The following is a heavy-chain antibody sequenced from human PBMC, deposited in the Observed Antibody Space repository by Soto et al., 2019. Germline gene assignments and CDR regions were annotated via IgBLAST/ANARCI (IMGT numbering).Heavy chain of an antibody. D-gene: IGHD3-22*01. J-gene: IGHJ5*02. CDR1: GGSISSYY. V-gene: IGHV4-59*01. Sequence: PSKTLSLTCTVSGGSISSYYWTWIRQPPGKGLEWIGYIYYSGSTNYNPSLKSRVTISVDTSKNQFSLKLSSVTAADTAVYYCARVVVTYSKGRQLNNWFDLWGQGTLVTVSS. CDR3: ARVVVTYSKGRQLNNWFDL. CDR2: IYYSGST.